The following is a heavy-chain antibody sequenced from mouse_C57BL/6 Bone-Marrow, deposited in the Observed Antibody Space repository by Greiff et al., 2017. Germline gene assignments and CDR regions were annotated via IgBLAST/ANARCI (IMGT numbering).Heavy chain of an antibody. Sequence: VQLKESGPELVKPGASVKISCKASGYSFTGYYMNWVKQSPEKSLEWIGEINPSTGGTTYNQKFKAKATLTVDKSSSTAYMQLKSLTSEDSAVYYCARRGLLTPYYAMDYWGQGTSVTVSS. D-gene: IGHD1-1*01. CDR1: GYSFTGYY. CDR3: ARRGLLTPYYAMDY. CDR2: INPSTGGT. J-gene: IGHJ4*01. V-gene: IGHV1-42*01.